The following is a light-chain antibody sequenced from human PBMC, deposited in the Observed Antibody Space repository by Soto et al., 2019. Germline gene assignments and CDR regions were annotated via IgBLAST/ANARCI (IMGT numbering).Light chain of an antibody. CDR2: DAS. J-gene: IGKJ1*01. Sequence: GTRSLSRGGRATVSCGASLSVSSYLAWYQQKPGQAPRLLIYDASNRATGIPARFSGSGSGTEFTLTISSLQSEDFAVYYCQPYTTWPPETFAQGTKVDIK. CDR1: LSVSSY. V-gene: IGKV3D-15*01. CDR3: QPYTTWPPET.